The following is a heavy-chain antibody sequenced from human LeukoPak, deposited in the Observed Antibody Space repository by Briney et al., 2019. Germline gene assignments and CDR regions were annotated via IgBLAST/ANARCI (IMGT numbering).Heavy chain of an antibody. V-gene: IGHV1-46*01. J-gene: IGHJ4*02. D-gene: IGHD3-22*01. Sequence: ASVKVSCKASGYTFTSYYMHWVRQAPGQGLEWMGIINPSGGSTSYAQKFQGRVTMTRDVSTSTVYMELSSLRSEDTAVYYCARDVGPLVGYYYDSSGPTGGWGQGTPVTVSS. CDR2: INPSGGST. CDR1: GYTFTSYY. CDR3: ARDVGPLVGYYYDSSGPTGG.